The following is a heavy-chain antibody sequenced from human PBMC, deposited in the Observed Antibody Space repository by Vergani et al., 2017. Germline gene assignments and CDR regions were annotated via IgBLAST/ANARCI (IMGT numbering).Heavy chain of an antibody. Sequence: QVQLQQWGAGLLKPSETLSLTCAVYGGSFSGYYWSWIRQPPGKGLEWIGEINHSGSTNYNPSLKSRVTISVDTSKNQLSLKLSSGTLADTAVYYCASSGWDVDYWGQGTLVTVSS. CDR2: INHSGST. J-gene: IGHJ4*02. CDR3: ASSGWDVDY. D-gene: IGHD6-19*01. CDR1: GGSFSGYY. V-gene: IGHV4-34*01.